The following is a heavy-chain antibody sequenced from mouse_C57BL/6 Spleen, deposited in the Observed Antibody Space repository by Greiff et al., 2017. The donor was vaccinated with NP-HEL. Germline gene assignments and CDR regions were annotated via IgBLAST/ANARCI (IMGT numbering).Heavy chain of an antibody. Sequence: QVQLQQSGAELVRPGTSVTVSCKASGYAFTNYLIEWVKQRPGQGLEWIGVINPGSGGTNYNEKFKGKATLTADKSSSTAYMQLSSLTSEDSAVYFFARAKFITTVVATPDYWGQGTTLTVSS. CDR3: ARAKFITTVVATPDY. V-gene: IGHV1-54*01. CDR1: GYAFTNYL. D-gene: IGHD1-1*01. J-gene: IGHJ2*01. CDR2: INPGSGGT.